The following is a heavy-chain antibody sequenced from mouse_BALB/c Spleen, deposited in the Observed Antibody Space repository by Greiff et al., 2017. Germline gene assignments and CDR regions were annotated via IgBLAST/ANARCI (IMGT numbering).Heavy chain of an antibody. D-gene: IGHD4-1*01. CDR1: GFTFSSYT. Sequence: EVQRVESGGGLVKPGGSLKLSCAASGFTFSSYTMSWVRQTPEKRLEWVATISSGGSYTYYPDSVKGRFTISRDNAKNTLYLQMSSLKSEDTAMYYCTRAELGREDWFAYWGQGTLVTVSA. J-gene: IGHJ3*01. V-gene: IGHV5-6-4*01. CDR2: ISSGGSYT. CDR3: TRAELGREDWFAY.